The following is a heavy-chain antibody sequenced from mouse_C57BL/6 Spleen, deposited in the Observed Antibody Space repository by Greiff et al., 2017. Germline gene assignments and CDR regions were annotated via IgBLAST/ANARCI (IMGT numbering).Heavy chain of an antibody. CDR3: ARSTTVVRGYFDV. CDR2: INPSNGGT. V-gene: IGHV1-53*01. Sequence: VQLQQPGTELVKPGASVKLSCKASGYTFTSYWMHWVKQRPGQGLEWIGNINPSNGGTNYNEKFKSKATLTVDKSSSTAYMQLSSLTSEDSAVYYCARSTTVVRGYFDVWGTGTPVTVSS. J-gene: IGHJ1*03. D-gene: IGHD1-1*01. CDR1: GYTFTSYW.